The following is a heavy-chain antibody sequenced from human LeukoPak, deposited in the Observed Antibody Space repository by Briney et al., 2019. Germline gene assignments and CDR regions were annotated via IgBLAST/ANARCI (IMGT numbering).Heavy chain of an antibody. J-gene: IGHJ6*04. CDR3: VVGDDILTGYPTDPDYYYYYGMDV. V-gene: IGHV1-69*13. CDR2: IIPIFGTA. D-gene: IGHD3-9*01. CDR1: GGTFSSYV. Sequence: GASVKVSWKASGGTFSSYVISWVRQAPGQGLEWMGGIIPIFGTANYAQKFQGRVTITADESTSTAYMELSSLRSEDTAVYYCVVGDDILTGYPTDPDYYYYYGMDVWGKGTTVTVSS.